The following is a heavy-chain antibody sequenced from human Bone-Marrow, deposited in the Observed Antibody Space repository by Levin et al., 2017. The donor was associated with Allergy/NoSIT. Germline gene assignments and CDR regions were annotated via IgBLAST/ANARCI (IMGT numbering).Heavy chain of an antibody. CDR1: GFTFSSYS. D-gene: IGHD2-15*01. CDR2: ISSSSSYI. J-gene: IGHJ4*02. V-gene: IGHV3-21*01. Sequence: GGSLRLSCAASGFTFSSYSMNWVRQAPGKGLEWVSSISSSSSYIYYADSVKGRFTISRDNAKNSLYLQMNSLRAEDTAVYYCAREVSGYCSGGSCWGNFDYWGQGTLVTVSS. CDR3: AREVSGYCSGGSCWGNFDY.